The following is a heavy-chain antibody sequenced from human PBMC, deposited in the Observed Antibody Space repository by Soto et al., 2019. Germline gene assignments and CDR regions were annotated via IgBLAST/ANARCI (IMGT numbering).Heavy chain of an antibody. CDR1: GFTFSNYA. V-gene: IGHV3-23*01. CDR3: AKDTSGT. CDR2: ISTNGGST. J-gene: IGHJ4*02. Sequence: EVQLLESGGGLVQPGGSLRLSCAASGFTFSNYAMVWVRQAPGKGLEWVSGISTNGGSTYYADSVKDRCTISRDNSKNTLFLQMYSLRAEDTAIYYCAKDTSGTWGEGTLVTVSS. D-gene: IGHD1-26*01.